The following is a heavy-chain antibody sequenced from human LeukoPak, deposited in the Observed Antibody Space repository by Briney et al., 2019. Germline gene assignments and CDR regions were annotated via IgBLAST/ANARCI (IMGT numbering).Heavy chain of an antibody. J-gene: IGHJ4*02. CDR1: AYSISSGYY. CDR2: IYYSGST. CDR3: ARVDIDSGSFGDFDY. D-gene: IGHD1-26*01. Sequence: SETLSLTCTVSAYSISSGYYWGWIRQPPGKGLEWIASIYYSGSTYYNTSLKSRVTKSVDTPKNQFPLKLGYVTAADTAVYYCARVDIDSGSFGDFDYWGQGTLVTVSS. V-gene: IGHV4-38-2*02.